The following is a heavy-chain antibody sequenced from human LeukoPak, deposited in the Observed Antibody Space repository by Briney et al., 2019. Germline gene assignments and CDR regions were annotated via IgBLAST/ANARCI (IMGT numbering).Heavy chain of an antibody. Sequence: GGSLRLSCAASGFTFDDYGMNWVRQVPGKGLEWVSGINWNGVSTGYVDSVKGRFTISRDNAKNSLYLQMNSLRAEDTAVYYCARDRSVGAFDIWGQGTMVTVSS. CDR1: GFTFDDYG. V-gene: IGHV3-20*04. CDR2: INWNGVST. CDR3: ARDRSVGAFDI. J-gene: IGHJ3*02.